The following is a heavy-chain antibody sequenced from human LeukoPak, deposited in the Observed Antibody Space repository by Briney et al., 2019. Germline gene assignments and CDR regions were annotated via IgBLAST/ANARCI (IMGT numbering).Heavy chain of an antibody. V-gene: IGHV3-21*01. CDR3: AELGITMIGGV. CDR1: GFSFSSFS. CDR2: ISGGSSFT. Sequence: GGSLRLSCAASGFSFSSFSMNWVRQAPGKGLEWVSYISGGSSFTYYVDSVKGRFTISRDNAKNSLYLQMNSLRAEDTAVYYCAELGITMIGGVWGKGTTVTISS. D-gene: IGHD3-10*02. J-gene: IGHJ6*04.